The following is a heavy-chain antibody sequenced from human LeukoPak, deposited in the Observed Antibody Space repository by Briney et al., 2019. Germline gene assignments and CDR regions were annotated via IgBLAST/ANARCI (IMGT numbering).Heavy chain of an antibody. CDR3: AHRWGGGGATPFDY. CDR1: GFSLSTSGVG. J-gene: IGHJ4*02. D-gene: IGHD3-16*01. Sequence: SGPTLVKPTQTLTLTCTFSGFSLSTSGVGVGWIRRPPGKALEWLAVIYWDDDKRYSPSLKSRLTITKDTSKNQVVLTMTNMDPVDTATYYCAHRWGGGGATPFDYWGQGTLVTVSS. CDR2: IYWDDDK. V-gene: IGHV2-5*02.